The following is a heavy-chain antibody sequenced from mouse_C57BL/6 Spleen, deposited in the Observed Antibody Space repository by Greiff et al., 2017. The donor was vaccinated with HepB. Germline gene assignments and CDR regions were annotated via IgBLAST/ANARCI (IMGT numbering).Heavy chain of an antibody. CDR2: IHPNSGST. CDR1: GYTFTSYW. D-gene: IGHD4-1*01. Sequence: QVQLQQPGAELVKPGASVKLSCKASGYTFTSYWMHWVKQRPGQCLEWIGMIHPNSGSTNYNEKFKSKATLTVDKSSSTAYMQLSSLTSEDSAVYYCASPENWDRYFDVWGTGTTVTVSS. CDR3: ASPENWDRYFDV. V-gene: IGHV1-64*01. J-gene: IGHJ1*03.